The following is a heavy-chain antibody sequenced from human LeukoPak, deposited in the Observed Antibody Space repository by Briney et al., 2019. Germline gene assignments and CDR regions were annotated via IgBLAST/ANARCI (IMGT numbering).Heavy chain of an antibody. CDR1: GFAFNYYW. Sequence: GGSLRLSCVASGFAFNYYWMSWVRQAPGKGLEWVANIKEDGSAKYYADSVKGRFTISRDNSKNTLYLQMNSLRAEDTAVYYCAKSGHYDSSGYYAYWGQGTLVTVSS. V-gene: IGHV3-7*01. D-gene: IGHD3-22*01. J-gene: IGHJ4*02. CDR3: AKSGHYDSSGYYAY. CDR2: IKEDGSAK.